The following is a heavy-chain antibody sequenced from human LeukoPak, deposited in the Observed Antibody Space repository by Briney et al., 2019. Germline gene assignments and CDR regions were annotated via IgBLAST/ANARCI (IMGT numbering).Heavy chain of an antibody. CDR1: GGSFSGYY. CDR3: ARGDPVDY. Sequence: PSETLSLTCAVYGGSFSGYYWSWIRQPPGKGLEWIGETNHSGSTNYNPSLKSRVTISVDTSKNQFSLKLSSVTAADTAVYYCARGDPVDYWGQGTLVTVSS. V-gene: IGHV4-34*01. CDR2: TNHSGST. J-gene: IGHJ4*02.